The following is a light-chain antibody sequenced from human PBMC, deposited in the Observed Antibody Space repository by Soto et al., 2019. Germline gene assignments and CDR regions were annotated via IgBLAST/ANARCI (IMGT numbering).Light chain of an antibody. V-gene: IGKV3-15*01. CDR2: DAS. J-gene: IGKJ1*01. CDR3: QHYYGFSRT. CDR1: QRVSRN. Sequence: EIGVTQSPATLSVSPGERATLSCRASQRVSRNLAWYQQKPGQAPRLLIYDASTRATGIPARFSGSGAGTEFTLTISSLQPDDFATYYCQHYYGFSRTFAQRTKVDI.